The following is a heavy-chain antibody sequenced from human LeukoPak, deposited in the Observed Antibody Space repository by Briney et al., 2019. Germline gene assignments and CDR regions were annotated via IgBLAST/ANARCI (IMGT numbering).Heavy chain of an antibody. CDR3: AREKGTLIRAMAFEM. CDR1: GFTVSRHW. D-gene: IGHD3-10*01. Sequence: GGSLRLSCAASGFTVSRHWMSWVRHTPGKGLEWVANINQDGGTKYYRDFAKGRFTISRDNAQNSLYLQINSLRVDDTAVYYCAREKGTLIRAMAFEMWGQGTMVTVSS. CDR2: INQDGGTK. V-gene: IGHV3-7*01. J-gene: IGHJ3*02.